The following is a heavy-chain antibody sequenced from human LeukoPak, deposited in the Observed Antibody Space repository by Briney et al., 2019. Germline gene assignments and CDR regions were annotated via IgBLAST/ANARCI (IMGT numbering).Heavy chain of an antibody. J-gene: IGHJ4*02. V-gene: IGHV3-30*10. CDR1: GFTFSSNA. CDR2: ISYDGSRK. CDR3: ARDGGYYFWSGFDLDY. D-gene: IGHD3-3*01. Sequence: GGSLRLSCAASGFTFSSNAMHWVRQAPGKGLEWVAVISYDGSRKYYTDSVKGRFTISRDSSKNTLYLQMNSLRAEDTAVYYCARDGGYYFWSGFDLDYWGQGTLVTVSS.